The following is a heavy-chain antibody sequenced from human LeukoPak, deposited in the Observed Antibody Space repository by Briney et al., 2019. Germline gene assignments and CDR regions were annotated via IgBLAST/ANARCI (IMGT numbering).Heavy chain of an antibody. CDR3: IRDFRSADL. Sequence: GGSLRLSCVASGFTFSNYWMHWVRQLPGKGLVWVSRIYVDGRTTNYADSVKGRFTISRDNAKNTVYLEMNSLSVEDTATYYCIRDFRSADLWGQGTLVTVTS. CDR2: IYVDGRTT. V-gene: IGHV3-74*01. J-gene: IGHJ5*02. CDR1: GFTFSNYW.